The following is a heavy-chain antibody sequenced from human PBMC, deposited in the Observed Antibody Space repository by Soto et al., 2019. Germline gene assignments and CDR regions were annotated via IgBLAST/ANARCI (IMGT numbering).Heavy chain of an antibody. CDR2: INHSGST. D-gene: IGHD1-26*01. Sequence: QVQLQQWGAGLLKPSETLSLTCAVYGGSFSGYYWSWIRQPPGKGLEWIGEINHSGSTNYNPSLKSRVTISVDTSKNQFSLKLSSVTAADTAVYYCTRLLGHIVGATTGEPGDYWGQGTLVTVSS. CDR3: TRLLGHIVGATTGEPGDY. J-gene: IGHJ4*02. V-gene: IGHV4-34*01. CDR1: GGSFSGYY.